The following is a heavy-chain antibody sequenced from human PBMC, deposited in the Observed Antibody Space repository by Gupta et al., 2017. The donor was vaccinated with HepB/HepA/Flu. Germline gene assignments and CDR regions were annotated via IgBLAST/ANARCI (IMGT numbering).Heavy chain of an antibody. CDR1: GSTFSNYG. CDR3: ARDRFSGPKDY. Sequence: QVQLVESGGGVVQPGRSLRLSCAASGSTFSNYGMHWVRQTPGKGLEWVAVIWYDGSNKYYADSVKGRFTISRDNSKNTLNLQMNSLRAEDTAVYYCARDRFSGPKDYWGQGTLVTVSS. D-gene: IGHD2-15*01. V-gene: IGHV3-33*01. J-gene: IGHJ4*02. CDR2: IWYDGSNK.